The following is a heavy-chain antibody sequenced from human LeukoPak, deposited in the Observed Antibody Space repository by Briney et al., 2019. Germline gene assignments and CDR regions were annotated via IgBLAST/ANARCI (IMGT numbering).Heavy chain of an antibody. D-gene: IGHD2-21*01. CDR2: ISWNSGSI. CDR3: ASGFCGGSCLTNWFDS. V-gene: IGHV3-9*01. Sequence: GGSLRLSCAASGFTFDDYAMHWVRQAPGKGLEWVSGISWNSGSIGYADSVKGRYTISRDNAKNSVYLQMNSLRAEDTAVYYCASGFCGGSCLTNWFDSWGQGTLVTVSS. J-gene: IGHJ5*01. CDR1: GFTFDDYA.